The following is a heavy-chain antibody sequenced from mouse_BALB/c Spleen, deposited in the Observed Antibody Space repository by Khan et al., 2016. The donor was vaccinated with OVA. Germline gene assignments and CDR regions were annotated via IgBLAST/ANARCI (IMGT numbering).Heavy chain of an antibody. D-gene: IGHD1-1*01. CDR2: ISSDSNTI. J-gene: IGHJ2*01. CDR3: AASYFYGYYFDY. V-gene: IGHV5-17*02. CDR1: GFTFTSYG. Sequence: DVKFVESGGGLVQSGGSRKLSCAASGFTFTSYGMHWIRQAPEKGLEWVAYISSDSNTIYYADTVKGRFTISRDNPKNTLFLQMTSLRSGDTAMYFCAASYFYGYYFDYWGQGTTLTVSS.